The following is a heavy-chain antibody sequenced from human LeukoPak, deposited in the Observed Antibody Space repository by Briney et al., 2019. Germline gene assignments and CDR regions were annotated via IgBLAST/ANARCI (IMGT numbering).Heavy chain of an antibody. J-gene: IGHJ5*01. CDR2: IHHSGIT. CDR1: GYSISSGYY. Sequence: SETLSLTCAVSGYSISSGYYWAWSRQSPGKGLEWIGSIHHSGITYYNPSLKSRLTISIDTSKNQFALKLSSVTAADTAVYYCASDVALNWYFFWGQGTLVTVSS. D-gene: IGHD3-16*01. CDR3: ASDVALNWYFF. V-gene: IGHV4-38-2*01.